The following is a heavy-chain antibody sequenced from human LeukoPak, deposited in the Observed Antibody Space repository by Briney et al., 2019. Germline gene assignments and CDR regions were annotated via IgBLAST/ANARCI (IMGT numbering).Heavy chain of an antibody. CDR3: AHRGSGSFGWFDP. J-gene: IGHJ5*02. CDR2: IYWDDNK. CDR1: GYSLTTSGVG. V-gene: IGHV2-5*02. Sequence: SGPTLVKPTQPLTLTCTLSGYSLTTSGVGVGWIRQSPEKALEWLALIYWDDNKYYSPSLKSRPTITKATSKNQVVLSMTNMDPADTATYYCAHRGSGSFGWFDPWGQGTLVTVSS. D-gene: IGHD1-26*01.